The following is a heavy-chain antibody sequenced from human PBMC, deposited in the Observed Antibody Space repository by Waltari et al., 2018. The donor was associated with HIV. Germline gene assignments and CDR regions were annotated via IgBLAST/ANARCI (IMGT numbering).Heavy chain of an antibody. J-gene: IGHJ6*02. V-gene: IGHV3-23*01. CDR1: GFTFSRSP. CDR2: ISGSGGST. Sequence: EVQLLESGGGLVQPGGSLRLSCAASGFTFSRSPMNWVRQAPGKGLEWVSGISGSGGSTYYADSVKGRLTISRDKSKSTVYLQMNSLRAEDTAIYYCAKDPGMDVWGQGTTVTVSS. CDR3: AKDPGMDV.